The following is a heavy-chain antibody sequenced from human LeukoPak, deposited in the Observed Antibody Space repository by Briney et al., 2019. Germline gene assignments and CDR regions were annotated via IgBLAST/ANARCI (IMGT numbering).Heavy chain of an antibody. CDR1: GGSISSSSYY. J-gene: IGHJ4*02. CDR3: ARVSGWYNYFDY. V-gene: IGHV4-39*07. CDR2: IYYSGST. D-gene: IGHD6-19*01. Sequence: NPSETLSLTCAVSGGSISSSSYYWGWIRQPPGKGLEWIGSIYYSGSTYYNPSLKSRVTISVDTSKNQFSLKLSSVTAADTAVYYCARVSGWYNYFDYWGQGTLVTVSS.